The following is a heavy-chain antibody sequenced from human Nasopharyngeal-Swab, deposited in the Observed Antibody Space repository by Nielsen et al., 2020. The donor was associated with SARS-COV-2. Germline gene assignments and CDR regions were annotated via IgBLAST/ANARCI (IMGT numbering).Heavy chain of an antibody. D-gene: IGHD3-3*01. J-gene: IGHJ4*02. CDR2: TRNKVNSYST. CDR1: GFTFSSYA. Sequence: GSLRLSCAASGFTFSSYAMSWVRQAPGKGLEWVGRTRNKVNSYSTVYAASVRGRFTISRDDSSTSVYLQMTSLKSEDTAVYYCARGFRGFSDWGQGTLVTVSS. CDR3: ARGFRGFSD. V-gene: IGHV3-72*01.